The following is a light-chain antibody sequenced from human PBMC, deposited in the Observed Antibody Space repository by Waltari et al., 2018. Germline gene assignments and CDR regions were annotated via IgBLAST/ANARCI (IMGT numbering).Light chain of an antibody. Sequence: DIRLTQSPSSLSASVGDRVFITCQANQHISKYLNWYQQRPGKAPELLIHDASNLETGVPSRFSGSGSGTDFTFTISSLQPEDIATYYCQQYNYLPLSFGQGTKLEI. J-gene: IGKJ2*01. V-gene: IGKV1-33*01. CDR1: QHISKY. CDR2: DAS. CDR3: QQYNYLPLS.